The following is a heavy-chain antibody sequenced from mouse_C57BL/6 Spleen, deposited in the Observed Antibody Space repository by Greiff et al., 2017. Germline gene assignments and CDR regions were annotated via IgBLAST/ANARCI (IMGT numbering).Heavy chain of an antibody. CDR2: IYPGSGST. CDR1: GYTFTSYW. CDR3: ARGDYYSNYAGFAY. J-gene: IGHJ3*01. V-gene: IGHV1-55*01. D-gene: IGHD2-5*01. Sequence: QVQLQQPGAELVKPGASVKMSCKASGYTFTSYWITWVKQRPGQGLEWIGDIYPGSGSTNYNEKFKSKATLTVDTSSSTAYMQLSSLTSEDSAVYYCARGDYYSNYAGFAYWGQGTLVTVSA.